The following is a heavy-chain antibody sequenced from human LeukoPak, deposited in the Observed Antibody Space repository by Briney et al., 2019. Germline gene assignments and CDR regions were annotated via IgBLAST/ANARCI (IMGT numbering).Heavy chain of an antibody. D-gene: IGHD6-19*01. Sequence: GGSLRLSCAASGFTFSSYGMHWVRQAPGKGLEWVAVIWYDGSNKYYADSVKGRFTISRDNSKNTLYLQMNSLRAEDTAVYYCARLQWLQTGRDFLDYWGQGTLVTVSS. CDR3: ARLQWLQTGRDFLDY. CDR1: GFTFSSYG. J-gene: IGHJ4*02. V-gene: IGHV3-33*01. CDR2: IWYDGSNK.